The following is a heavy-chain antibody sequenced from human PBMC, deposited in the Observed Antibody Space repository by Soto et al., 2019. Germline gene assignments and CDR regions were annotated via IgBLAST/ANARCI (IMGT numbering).Heavy chain of an antibody. J-gene: IGHJ6*02. CDR1: GFNSGDYG. V-gene: IGHV3-49*04. D-gene: IGHD3-3*01. CDR2: TGRLAYGETT. CDR3: SRDGDYYGLDV. Sequence: DVQMVESGGGLVQPGRSLRLSCSFSGFNSGDYGLTWVRQAPGKGLEWVGFTGRLAYGETTEYAASVKGRFIISRDDSKHVAYLQMNSLQTEDTAIYYCSRDGDYYGLDVWGQGTTVTVSS.